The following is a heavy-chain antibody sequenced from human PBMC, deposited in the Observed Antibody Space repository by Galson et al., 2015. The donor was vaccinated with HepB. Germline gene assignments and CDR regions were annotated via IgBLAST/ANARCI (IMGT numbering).Heavy chain of an antibody. J-gene: IGHJ4*02. CDR3: ARDRETGWSSAWCNDY. CDR1: GFTFSSFA. V-gene: IGHV3-30-3*01. D-gene: IGHD6-19*01. CDR2: ISYDGSNK. Sequence: SLRLSCAASGFTFSSFAMHWVRQAPGKGLEWVAVISYDGSNKYYADSVKGRFTISRDNSKNSLYLQMNSLRAEDTAIYYCARDRETGWSSAWCNDYWGQGTLVTVSS.